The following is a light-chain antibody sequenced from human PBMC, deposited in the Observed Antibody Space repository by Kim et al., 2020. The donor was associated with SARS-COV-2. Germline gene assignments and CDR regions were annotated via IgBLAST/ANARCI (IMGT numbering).Light chain of an antibody. CDR1: KLGDKY. CDR3: QAWDSRTGV. Sequence: SYELTQPPSVSVSPGQTASITCSGEKLGDKYACWYQQKPGQSPVLVIYQDSKRPSGIPERFSGSNSGNTATLTISGTQAMDEADYYCQAWDSRTGVFGTG. V-gene: IGLV3-1*01. J-gene: IGLJ1*01. CDR2: QDS.